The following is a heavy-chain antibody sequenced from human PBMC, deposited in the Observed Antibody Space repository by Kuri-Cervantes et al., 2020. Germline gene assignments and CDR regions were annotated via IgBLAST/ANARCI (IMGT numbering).Heavy chain of an antibody. CDR1: GYTFTYRY. J-gene: IGHJ4*02. CDR3: ARGLRYFDWLHDY. V-gene: IGHV1-45*02. D-gene: IGHD3-9*01. Sequence: SVKVSCKASGYTFTYRYLHWVRQAPGQALEWMGWITPFNGNTNYAQKFQGRVTITADESTSTAYMELSSLRSEDTAVYYCARGLRYFDWLHDYWGQGTLVTVSS. CDR2: ITPFNGNT.